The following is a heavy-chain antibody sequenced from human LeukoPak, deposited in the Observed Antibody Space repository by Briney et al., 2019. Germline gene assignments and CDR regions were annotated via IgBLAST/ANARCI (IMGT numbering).Heavy chain of an antibody. V-gene: IGHV3-23*01. D-gene: IGHD4-11*01. Sequence: PGGSLRLSCEGSRINFSGYSMIWVRQAPGKGLEWVSAISGSGTYTYYADSVKGRFTISRDNSKNTMYLQMNSLRAEDTAVYYCAKARFTVTNYFDYWGQGTLVTVSS. CDR3: AKARFTVTNYFDY. CDR2: ISGSGTYT. J-gene: IGHJ4*02. CDR1: RINFSGYS.